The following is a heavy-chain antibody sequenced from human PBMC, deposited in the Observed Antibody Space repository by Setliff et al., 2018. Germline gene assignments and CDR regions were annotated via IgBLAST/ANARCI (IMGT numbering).Heavy chain of an antibody. V-gene: IGHV3-23*01. J-gene: IGHJ6*02. Sequence: GGSLRLSCAASGFTFSSYAMSWVRQAPGKGLEWVSAISGSGGSTYYADSVKGRFTISRDNSKNTLYLQMNSLRAEETAVYYCAKDEGSGYSSSWEDYYGMDVWGQGTTVTVSS. CDR3: AKDEGSGYSSSWEDYYGMDV. CDR2: ISGSGGST. CDR1: GFTFSSYA. D-gene: IGHD6-13*01.